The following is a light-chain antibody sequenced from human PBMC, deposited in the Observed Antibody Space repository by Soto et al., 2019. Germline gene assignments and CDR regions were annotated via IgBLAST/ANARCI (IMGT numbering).Light chain of an antibody. CDR3: QQDNAWPLT. V-gene: IGKV3-15*01. Sequence: EIVMTQSPATLSVSPGERATLSCRASQSVSSNLAWYLQKPGQAPRLLVSGASTRATGVPARFSGSGPGTEFTLTITSLQSEDFAIYYCQQDNAWPLTFGGGTKVEIQ. CDR1: QSVSSN. J-gene: IGKJ4*01. CDR2: GAS.